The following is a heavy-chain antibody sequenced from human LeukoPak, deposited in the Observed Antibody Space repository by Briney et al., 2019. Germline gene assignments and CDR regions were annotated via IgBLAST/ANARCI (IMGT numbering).Heavy chain of an antibody. CDR1: GFTVSSNY. CDR2: IYSGGST. Sequence: PGGSLRLXCAASGFTVSSNYMSWVRQAPGKGLEWVSVIYSGGSTYYADSVKGRFTISRDNSKNTLYLQMNSLRAEDTAVYYCARLKYYDFWSGYYPRYFDYWGQGTLVTVSS. V-gene: IGHV3-66*02. J-gene: IGHJ4*02. CDR3: ARLKYYDFWSGYYPRYFDY. D-gene: IGHD3-3*01.